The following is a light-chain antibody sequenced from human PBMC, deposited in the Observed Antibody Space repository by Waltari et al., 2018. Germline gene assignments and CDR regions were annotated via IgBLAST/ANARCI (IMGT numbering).Light chain of an antibody. V-gene: IGKV1-39*01. Sequence: DIQMTQSPSSLSASVGDRVTITCRASQSIANYLSWYQQKPGKAPKFLTYAASGWQSGVPSRFSGSGSGTDFTLTISSLQPEDFATYYCQQSYSMFALTFGGGTKVEIK. J-gene: IGKJ4*01. CDR1: QSIANY. CDR2: AAS. CDR3: QQSYSMFALT.